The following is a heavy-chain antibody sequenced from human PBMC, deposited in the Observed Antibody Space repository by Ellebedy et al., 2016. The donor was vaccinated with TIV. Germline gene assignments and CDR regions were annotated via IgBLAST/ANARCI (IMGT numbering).Heavy chain of an antibody. CDR3: ARGGPRSAMIVVVINPFDY. D-gene: IGHD3-22*01. CDR1: GYTFTSYA. V-gene: IGHV1-3*01. Sequence: AASVKVSCKASGYTFTSYAMHWVRQAPGQRLEWMGWINAGNGNTKYSQKFQGRVTITRDTSASTADMELSSLRSEDTAVYYCARGGPRSAMIVVVINPFDYWGQGTLVTVSS. J-gene: IGHJ4*02. CDR2: INAGNGNT.